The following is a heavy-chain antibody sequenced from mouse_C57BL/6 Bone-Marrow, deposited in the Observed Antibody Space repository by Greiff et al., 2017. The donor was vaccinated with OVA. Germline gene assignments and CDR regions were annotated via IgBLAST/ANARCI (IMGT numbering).Heavy chain of an antibody. V-gene: IGHV1-9*01. CDR1: GYTFTGYW. J-gene: IGHJ1*03. Sequence: QVQLQQPGAELVKPGASVKLSCKASGYTFTGYWIEWVKQRPGHGLEWIGEILPGSGSTNYNEKFKGKATFTADTSSNTAYMQLSSLTTEDSAIYYCARCRWLLPGRIDVWGTGTTVTVSS. CDR2: ILPGSGST. D-gene: IGHD2-3*01. CDR3: ARCRWLLPGRIDV.